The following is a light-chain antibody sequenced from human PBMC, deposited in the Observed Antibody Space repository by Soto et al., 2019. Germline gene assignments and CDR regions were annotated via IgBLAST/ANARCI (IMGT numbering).Light chain of an antibody. V-gene: IGLV1-40*01. CDR2: GNN. J-gene: IGLJ3*02. CDR3: QSFDSSLSGSV. Sequence: QAVVTQPPSVSGAPGQRVTISCTGSSSNIGAGYDVHWYQQLPGTAPKLLIYGNNNRPSGVPDRFSGSKSGTSASLAIAGLQAEDEDDYSCQSFDSSLSGSVFGGGTKLTVL. CDR1: SSNIGAGYD.